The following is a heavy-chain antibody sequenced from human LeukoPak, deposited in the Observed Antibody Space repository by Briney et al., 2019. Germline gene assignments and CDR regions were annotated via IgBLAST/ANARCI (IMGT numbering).Heavy chain of an antibody. J-gene: IGHJ4*02. V-gene: IGHV4-59*12. D-gene: IGHD6-19*01. CDR2: IYYSGST. CDR3: AREYSSGWYPRYFDY. Sequence: SETLSLTCTVSGGSISSYYWSWIRQPPEKGLEGIGYIYYSGSTNYNPSLTSRVTISLDTSKNQFSLKLSSVTAADTAVYYCAREYSSGWYPRYFDYWGQGTLVTVSS. CDR1: GGSISSYY.